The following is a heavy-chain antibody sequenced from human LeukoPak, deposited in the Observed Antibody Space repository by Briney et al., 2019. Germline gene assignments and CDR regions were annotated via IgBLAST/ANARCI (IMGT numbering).Heavy chain of an antibody. Sequence: GGSLRLSCAASGFTFSSYSMNWVRQAPGKGLEWVSYISSSSSTIYYADSVKGRFTISRDNAKNSLYLQMNSLRAEDTAVYCCARGHYYDSSGYQDYYYYMDVWGKGTTVTVSS. CDR1: GFTFSSYS. J-gene: IGHJ6*03. CDR2: ISSSSSTI. CDR3: ARGHYYDSSGYQDYYYYMDV. V-gene: IGHV3-48*01. D-gene: IGHD3-22*01.